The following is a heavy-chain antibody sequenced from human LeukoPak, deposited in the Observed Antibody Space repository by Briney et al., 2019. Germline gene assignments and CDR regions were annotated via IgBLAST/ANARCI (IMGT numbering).Heavy chain of an antibody. D-gene: IGHD1-14*01. CDR3: ATGSQPGTTFDY. CDR1: GFTFNDYP. J-gene: IGHJ4*02. V-gene: IGHV3-43*02. Sequence: RGSLRLSCAASGFTFNDYPMHWARQAPGKGLEWVSLISGDGSVTYYADSVKGRFTISRDNSKNSLYLQMNSLRLEDTALYYCATGSQPGTTFDYWGQGTLVTASS. CDR2: ISGDGSVT.